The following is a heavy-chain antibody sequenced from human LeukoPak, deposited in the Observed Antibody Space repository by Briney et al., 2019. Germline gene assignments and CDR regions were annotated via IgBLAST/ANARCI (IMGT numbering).Heavy chain of an antibody. V-gene: IGHV3-30*03. Sequence: GRSLRLSCAASGFTFSSYGMHWVRQAPGKGLEWVAVISYDGSNKYYADSAKGRFTISRDNSKNTLYLQMNSLRAEDTAVYYCTSPLRGYCSSTSCYSLWGQGTLVTVSS. J-gene: IGHJ4*02. CDR3: TSPLRGYCSSTSCYSL. D-gene: IGHD2-2*01. CDR2: ISYDGSNK. CDR1: GFTFSSYG.